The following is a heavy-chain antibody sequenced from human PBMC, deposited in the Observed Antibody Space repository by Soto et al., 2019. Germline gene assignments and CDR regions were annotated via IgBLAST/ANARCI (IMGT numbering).Heavy chain of an antibody. J-gene: IGHJ5*02. CDR1: GGSFSGYY. Sequence: QVQLQQWGAGLLKPSETLSLTCAVYGGSFSGYYWSWIRQPPGKGLEWIGEINHSGSTNYNPSLKSRVTISVDTSKNQFSLKLSSVTAADTAVYYCARGAIVVVPAAKRWLDPWGQGTLVTVSS. V-gene: IGHV4-34*01. CDR2: INHSGST. D-gene: IGHD2-2*01. CDR3: ARGAIVVVPAAKRWLDP.